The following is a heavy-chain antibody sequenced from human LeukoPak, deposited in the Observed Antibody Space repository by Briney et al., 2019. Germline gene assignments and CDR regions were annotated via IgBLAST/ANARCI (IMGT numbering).Heavy chain of an antibody. D-gene: IGHD3-22*01. CDR3: AREVEDYYDSSGCCFDY. V-gene: IGHV1-2*02. J-gene: IGHJ4*02. CDR2: INPNSGGT. CDR1: GYTFTGYY. Sequence: ASVKVSCKASGYTFTGYYMHWVRQAPGQGLEWMGWINPNSGGTNYAQKFQGRVTMTRDTSISTAYMELSRLRSDDTAVYYCAREVEDYYDSSGCCFDYWGQGTLVTVSS.